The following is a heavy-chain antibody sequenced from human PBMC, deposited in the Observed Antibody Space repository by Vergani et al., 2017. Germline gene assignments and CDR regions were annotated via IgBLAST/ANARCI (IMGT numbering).Heavy chain of an antibody. CDR1: GGTFSSYA. J-gene: IGHJ4*02. D-gene: IGHD6-13*01. V-gene: IGHV1-69*14. CDR2: IIPIFGTA. Sequence: QVQLVQSGAEVKKPGSSVKVSCKASGGTFSSYAISWVRQAPGQGLEWMGRIIPIFGTANYAQKFQGRVTITADKSTSTAYMELSSLRSEDTAVYYCAREGIAAAGTPPHFDYWGQGTLVTLSS. CDR3: AREGIAAAGTPPHFDY.